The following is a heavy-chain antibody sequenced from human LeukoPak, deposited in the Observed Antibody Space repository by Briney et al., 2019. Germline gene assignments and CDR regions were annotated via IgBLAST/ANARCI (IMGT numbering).Heavy chain of an antibody. D-gene: IGHD3-16*01. CDR2: INPSGGST. CDR1: GYTFTSYY. J-gene: IGHJ4*02. CDR3: ARPRRWGNYFDY. Sequence: ASVRVSCKASGYTFTSYYMHWVRQTPGQGLEWMGLINPSGGSTSYAQKFQGRVTMTRDTSTSTVYMELSSLRSEDTAVYYCARPRRWGNYFDYWGQGTLVTVSS. V-gene: IGHV1-46*01.